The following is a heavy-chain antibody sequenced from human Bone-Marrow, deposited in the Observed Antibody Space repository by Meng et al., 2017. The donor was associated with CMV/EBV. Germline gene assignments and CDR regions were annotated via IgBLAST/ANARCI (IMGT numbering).Heavy chain of an antibody. CDR2: INYSGST. Sequence: HLQLQESGPGLAKPSDTLSLICSVSGGSIPSSNYYWDGIRQPPGEGLEWIGTINYSGSTFYNPSLESRVTISVDTPGNHFSLKLTSVTAADTAIYYCARHKRRQWFDPWGQGTLVTVSS. CDR1: GGSIPSSNYY. CDR3: ARHKRRQWFDP. J-gene: IGHJ5*02. V-gene: IGHV4-39*01. D-gene: IGHD1-1*01.